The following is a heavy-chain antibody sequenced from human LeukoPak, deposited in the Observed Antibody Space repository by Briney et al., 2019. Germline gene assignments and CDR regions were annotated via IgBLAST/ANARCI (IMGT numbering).Heavy chain of an antibody. Sequence: SQTLSFTCTVSGDSISSGDYYWSWIRQPAGKRLEWIGRISSSGSTNYSPSLKSRVTISVDTSKNQFSLKLSSVTAADTAVYFCARVPDIVVVPAASGPWFDPWGQGTLVTVSS. CDR1: GDSISSGDYY. CDR3: ARVPDIVVVPAASGPWFDP. CDR2: ISSSGST. D-gene: IGHD2-2*01. V-gene: IGHV4-61*02. J-gene: IGHJ5*02.